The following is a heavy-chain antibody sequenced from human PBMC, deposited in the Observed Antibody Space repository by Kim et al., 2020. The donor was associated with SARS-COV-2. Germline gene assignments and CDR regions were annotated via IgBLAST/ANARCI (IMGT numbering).Heavy chain of an antibody. J-gene: IGHJ4*01. CDR3: ARRTSYWFGDDYDC. CDR1: GGSISSGRYY. V-gene: IGHV4-39*01. Sequence: SETLSLTCTVSGGSISSGRYYWGWVRQPPGKGLEWIATIYYSGRTYYNPSLESRVTLSVDTSKNGFSLKLTSVTAADAAVYYCARRTSYWFGDDYDCWG. CDR2: IYYSGRT. D-gene: IGHD3-10*01.